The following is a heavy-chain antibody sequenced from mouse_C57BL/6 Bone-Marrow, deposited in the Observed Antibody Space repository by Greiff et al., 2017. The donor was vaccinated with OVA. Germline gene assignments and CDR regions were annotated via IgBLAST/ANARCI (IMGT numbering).Heavy chain of an antibody. J-gene: IGHJ4*01. Sequence: QVQLQQPGAELVKPGASVKMSCKASGYTFTSYWITWVKQRPGQGLEWIGDLYPGSGSTNYNETFKSKATLTVDTSSSTAYMQLSSLTSEDSAVYYCARGRFDYGMDDWGQGTSVTVSS. CDR3: ARGRFDYGMDD. V-gene: IGHV1-55*01. CDR2: LYPGSGST. CDR1: GYTFTSYW.